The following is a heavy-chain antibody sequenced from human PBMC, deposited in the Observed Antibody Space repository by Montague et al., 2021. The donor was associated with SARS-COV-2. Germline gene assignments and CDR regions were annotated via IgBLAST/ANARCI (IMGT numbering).Heavy chain of an antibody. CDR2: IYYSGST. CDR1: GSSISSSSYY. J-gene: IGHJ6*02. CDR3: ARQPTRGITIFGVVTDYGTDV. Sequence: SETLSLTCTVSGSSISSSSYYWGWIRQPPGKGLEWIGYIYYSGSTYYNPSLKSRVTISVDTSKNQFSLKLSSVTAADTAVYYCARQPTRGITIFGVVTDYGTDVWGQGTRSPSP. D-gene: IGHD3-3*01. V-gene: IGHV4-39*01.